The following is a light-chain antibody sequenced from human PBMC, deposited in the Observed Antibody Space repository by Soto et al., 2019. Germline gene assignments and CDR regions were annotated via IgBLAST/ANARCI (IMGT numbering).Light chain of an antibody. CDR1: QSVLYSSNNKNY. J-gene: IGKJ1*01. CDR3: QQYYITPQ. CDR2: WAS. V-gene: IGKV4-1*01. Sequence: DIVMTQSPDSLAVSLGERATINCKSSQSVLYSSNNKNYLAWYQQKPGQPPKLLIYWASTRESGVPDRFSGSGSGTDFTLTISSLQAEDVAVYYCQQYYITPQFGQGTKVEIK.